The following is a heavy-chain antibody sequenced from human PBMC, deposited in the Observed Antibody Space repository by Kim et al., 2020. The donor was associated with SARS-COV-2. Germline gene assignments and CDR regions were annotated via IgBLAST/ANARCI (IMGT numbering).Heavy chain of an antibody. CDR1: GFTFTFYS. CDR2: INRSGGGT. CDR3: AKERGY. Sequence: ASVKVSCKASGFTFTFYSMHWVRQAPGQGLEWMGMINRSGGGTNYAQKFQGRVTMTGDTSTNTVYMELSSLRSDVTAVYYCAKERGYWGQGTLVTVSS. J-gene: IGHJ4*02. V-gene: IGHV1-46*01.